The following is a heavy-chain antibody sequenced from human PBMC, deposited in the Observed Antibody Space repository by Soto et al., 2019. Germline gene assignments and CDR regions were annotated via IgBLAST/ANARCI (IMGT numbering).Heavy chain of an antibody. J-gene: IGHJ4*02. CDR2: ISGSGGST. Sequence: EVQLLESGGGLVQPGGSLRLSCAASGFTFSSYAMSWVRQAPGKGLEWVSAISGSGGSTYYADSVKGRFTISRDNSKNTLYLQMNSLRAEDTAVYYCAKDPDNDGASEYYFDYWGQGTLVTVSS. V-gene: IGHV3-23*01. CDR3: AKDPDNDGASEYYFDY. D-gene: IGHD1-1*01. CDR1: GFTFSSYA.